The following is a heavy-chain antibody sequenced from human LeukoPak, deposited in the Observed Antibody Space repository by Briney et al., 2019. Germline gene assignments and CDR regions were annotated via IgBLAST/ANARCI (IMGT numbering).Heavy chain of an antibody. V-gene: IGHV3-21*01. D-gene: IGHD5-12*01. CDR2: TSSSSSYI. CDR3: ARDLDVDIVATIEGGYYFDY. Sequence: GGSLRLSCAASGFTFSSYSMNWVRQATGKGLEWVSSTSSSSSYIYYADSVKGRFTISRDNAKNSLYLQMNSLRAEDTAVYYCARDLDVDIVATIEGGYYFDYWGQGTLVTVSS. CDR1: GFTFSSYS. J-gene: IGHJ4*02.